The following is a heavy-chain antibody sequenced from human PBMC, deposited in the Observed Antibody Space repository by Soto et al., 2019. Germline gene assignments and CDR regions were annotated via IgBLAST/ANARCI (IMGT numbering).Heavy chain of an antibody. CDR2: INHSGRT. Sequence: SETRSLACAVYGGSFSGDYWSWIRQPPGKGREWMGEINHSGRTNYNPSLKSRVTISVDTSKNQFSLKLSSVTAADTAVYYCARGKYYDFWSGYYWDYYYYGMDVWGQGTTV. CDR3: ARGKYYDFWSGYYWDYYYYGMDV. V-gene: IGHV4-34*01. J-gene: IGHJ6*02. D-gene: IGHD3-3*01. CDR1: GGSFSGDY.